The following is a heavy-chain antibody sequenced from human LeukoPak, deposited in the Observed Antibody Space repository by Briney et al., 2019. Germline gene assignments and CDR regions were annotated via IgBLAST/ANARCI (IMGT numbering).Heavy chain of an antibody. Sequence: SETLSLTCTVSGGSISSSSYYWGWIRQPPGKGLEWIGSIYYSGSTYYNPSLKSRVTISVDTSKNQFSLKLSSVTAADTAVYYCASLQGGERDGYNPYWYFDLWGRGTLVTVSS. J-gene: IGHJ2*01. V-gene: IGHV4-39*01. D-gene: IGHD5-24*01. CDR3: ASLQGGERDGYNPYWYFDL. CDR1: GGSISSSSYY. CDR2: IYYSGST.